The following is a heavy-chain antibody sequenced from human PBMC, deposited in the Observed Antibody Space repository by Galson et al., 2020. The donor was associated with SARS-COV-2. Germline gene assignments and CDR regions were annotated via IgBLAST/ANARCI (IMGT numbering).Heavy chain of an antibody. J-gene: IGHJ2*01. Sequence: SETLSLTCTVSGGSISSGGYYWSWIRQHPGKGVEWIGYIYYSGSTYYNPSLKSRVTISVDTSKNQFSLKLSSVTAADTAVYYCARVRAAAGDWYFDLWGRGTLFTVSS. D-gene: IGHD6-13*01. V-gene: IGHV4-31*03. CDR3: ARVRAAAGDWYFDL. CDR1: GGSISSGGYY. CDR2: IYYSGST.